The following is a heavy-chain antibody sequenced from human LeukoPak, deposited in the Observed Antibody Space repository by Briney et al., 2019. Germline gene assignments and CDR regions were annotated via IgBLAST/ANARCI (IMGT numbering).Heavy chain of an antibody. V-gene: IGHV4-4*07. CDR1: GGSISSYY. CDR2: IYTSGST. CDR3: ARENSGSYREFDY. J-gene: IGHJ4*02. Sequence: SETLSLTCTVSGGSISSYYWSWIRQPAGKGLEWIGRIYTSGSTNYNAALKSRVSMSVDTSKNQFSLKLSSVTAADTAVFYCARENSGSYREFDYWGQGTLVTVSS. D-gene: IGHD1-26*01.